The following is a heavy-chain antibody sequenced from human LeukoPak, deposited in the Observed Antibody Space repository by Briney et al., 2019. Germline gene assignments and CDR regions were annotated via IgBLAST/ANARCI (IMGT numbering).Heavy chain of an antibody. CDR1: GASLTRPTYY. V-gene: IGHV4-61*01. Sequence: PSETLSLTCTVSGASLTRPTYYQWSWIRQPPGKGLELIGKVFSTGNAIINPSLTSRVTMSLDTSNTQFSLKLHSVTAEDSAVYYCARFRSGGFYFFDSWGQGALVTVSS. CDR2: VFSTGNA. J-gene: IGHJ4*02. CDR3: ARFRSGGFYFFDS. D-gene: IGHD4-23*01.